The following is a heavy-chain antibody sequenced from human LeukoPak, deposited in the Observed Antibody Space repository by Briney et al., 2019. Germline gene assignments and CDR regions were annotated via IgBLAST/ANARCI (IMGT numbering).Heavy chain of an antibody. Sequence: SQTLSLTCTVSGGSISSGGYYWSWIRQHPGKGLEWIGYIYYSGSTYYNPSFKSRVTISVDTSKNQFSLKLSSVTAADTAVYYCARDGGGTRTFDYWGQGTLVTVSS. CDR1: GGSISSGGYY. J-gene: IGHJ4*02. CDR3: ARDGGGTRTFDY. V-gene: IGHV4-31*03. D-gene: IGHD2-15*01. CDR2: IYYSGST.